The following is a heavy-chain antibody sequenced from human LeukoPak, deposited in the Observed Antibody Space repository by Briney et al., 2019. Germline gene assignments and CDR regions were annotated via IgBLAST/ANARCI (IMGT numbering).Heavy chain of an antibody. D-gene: IGHD2-2*01. CDR3: ARVGYCSSTSCHGFED. V-gene: IGHV3-7*01. J-gene: IGHJ4*02. CDR1: GFTFSSYW. Sequence: SGGSLRLSCAASGFTFSSYWMSWVRQAPGKGLEWVANIKQDGSEKYYVDSVKGRFTISRDIAKNSLYLQMNSLRAEDTAVYYCARVGYCSSTSCHGFEDWGQGTLATVSS. CDR2: IKQDGSEK.